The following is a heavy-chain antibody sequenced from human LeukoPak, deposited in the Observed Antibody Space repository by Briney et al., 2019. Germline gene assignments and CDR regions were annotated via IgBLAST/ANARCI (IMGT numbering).Heavy chain of an antibody. J-gene: IGHJ4*02. CDR1: GGSISSSSYY. D-gene: IGHD6-19*01. Sequence: SETLSLTCTVSGGSISSSSYYWGWIRQPPGKGLEWIGSIYYSGSTYYNPSLKSRVTISVDTSKNQFSLKLSSVTAADTAVYYCASQIPGWENYFDYWGQGTLVTVSS. CDR3: ASQIPGWENYFDY. CDR2: IYYSGST. V-gene: IGHV4-39*01.